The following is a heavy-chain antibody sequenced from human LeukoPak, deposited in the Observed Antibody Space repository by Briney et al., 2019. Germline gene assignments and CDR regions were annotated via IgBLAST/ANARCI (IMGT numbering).Heavy chain of an antibody. V-gene: IGHV1-3*01. D-gene: IGHD3-10*01. J-gene: IGHJ4*02. Sequence: ASVKVSCKASGYTFTTYAMHWVRQAPGQRLEWMGWINAGNGNTKYSQKFQGRVTITRDTSASTAYMELSSLRSEDTAVYYCARALGYYGSGSFYYLDYWGQGTLVTVSS. CDR3: ARALGYYGSGSFYYLDY. CDR1: GYTFTTYA. CDR2: INAGNGNT.